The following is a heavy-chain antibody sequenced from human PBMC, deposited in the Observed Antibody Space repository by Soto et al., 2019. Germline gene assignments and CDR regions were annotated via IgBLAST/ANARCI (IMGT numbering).Heavy chain of an antibody. J-gene: IGHJ4*02. CDR1: GFTFRNAW. V-gene: IGHV3-15*01. CDR2: IKSKTNGGTT. Sequence: EVQLVESGGGLVKAGESLRVSCAASGFTFRNAWMNWVRQAPGRGLEWVGRIKSKTNGGTTDYAAPVKGRFSISRDDSKNTLYLQMNSLKTEDTAIYYCTTDDPINRNWGQGTLVTVSS. CDR3: TTDDPINRN.